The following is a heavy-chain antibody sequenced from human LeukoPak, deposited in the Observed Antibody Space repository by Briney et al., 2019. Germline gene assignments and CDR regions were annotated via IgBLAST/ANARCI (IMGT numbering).Heavy chain of an antibody. Sequence: PGGSLRLSCAASGFTFSSYAMSWVRQAPGKGLEWVSAISGSGGSTYYADSVKGRFTISRDDSKNTLYLQMNSLRAEDTAVYYCAIDYVWGSYRYSYQGLLDYWGQGTLVTVSS. CDR3: AIDYVWGSYRYSYQGLLDY. CDR1: GFTFSSYA. CDR2: ISGSGGST. J-gene: IGHJ4*02. V-gene: IGHV3-23*01. D-gene: IGHD3-16*02.